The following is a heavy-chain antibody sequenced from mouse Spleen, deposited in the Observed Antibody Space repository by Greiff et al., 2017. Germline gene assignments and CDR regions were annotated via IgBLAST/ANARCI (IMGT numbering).Heavy chain of an antibody. V-gene: IGHV7-1*01. D-gene: IGHD1-1*01. CDR3: ARDVTTVVARYFDV. Sequence: EVKLMESGGGLVQSGRSLRLSCATSGFTFSDFYMEWVRQAPGKGLEWIAASRNKANDYTTEYSASVKGRFIVSRDTSQSILYLQMNALRAEDTAIYYCARDVTTVVARYFDVWGTGTTVTVSS. CDR2: SRNKANDYTT. J-gene: IGHJ1*03. CDR1: GFTFSDFY.